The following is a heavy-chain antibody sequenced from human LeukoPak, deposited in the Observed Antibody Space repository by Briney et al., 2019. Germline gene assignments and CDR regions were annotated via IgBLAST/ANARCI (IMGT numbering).Heavy chain of an antibody. CDR1: GYTFTSYY. J-gene: IGHJ5*02. D-gene: IGHD1-1*01. CDR3: AXXXXXXXXXXXPPRPNENWFDP. Sequence: AXXKXSXXAXGYTFTSYYMHWVRQAPGQGLEWMGIINPSGGSTSYAQKFQGRVTMTRDMSTSTVYMELSSLRSEDTAVYYCAXXXXXXXXXXXPPRPNENWFDPWGQGTLVTVSS. V-gene: IGHV1-46*01. CDR2: INPSGGST.